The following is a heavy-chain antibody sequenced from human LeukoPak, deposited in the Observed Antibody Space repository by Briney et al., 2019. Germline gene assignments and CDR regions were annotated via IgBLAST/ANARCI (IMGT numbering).Heavy chain of an antibody. J-gene: IGHJ6*03. V-gene: IGHV1-2*02. Sequence: ASVKVSCKASGYTFTGYYMHWVRQAPGQGLEWMGWINPNSGGTNYAQKFQGRVTMTRDTSISTAYMQLSRLRSDDTAVYYCAGVCCPHHPDTYYYMDVWGKGTTVTVSS. CDR3: AGVCCPHHPDTYYYMDV. CDR2: INPNSGGT. CDR1: GYTFTGYY. D-gene: IGHD1-14*01.